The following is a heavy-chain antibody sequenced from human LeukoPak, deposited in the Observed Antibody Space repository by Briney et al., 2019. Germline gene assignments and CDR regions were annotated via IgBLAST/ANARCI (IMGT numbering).Heavy chain of an antibody. CDR2: IKPDGSVK. D-gene: IGHD3-10*01. CDR3: ARDTGPLSFGDQ. CDR1: GFTFSANW. J-gene: IGHJ4*02. Sequence: PGGSLRLSCAASGFTFSANWMTWVRQAPGRGLAWVANIKPDGSVKYYLDSVKGRFTISRDNAKNSLYLQMNSLRVEDTAVYYCARDTGPLSFGDQGGQGTLVTVSS. V-gene: IGHV3-7*04.